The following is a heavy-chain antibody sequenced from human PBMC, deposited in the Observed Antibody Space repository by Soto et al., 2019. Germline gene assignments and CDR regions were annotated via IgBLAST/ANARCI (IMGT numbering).Heavy chain of an antibody. Sequence: ASVKVSCKASGYTFTSYGISWVRQAPGQGLEWMGWISAYNGNTNYAQKLQGRVTMTTDTSTSTAYMELRSLRSDDTAVYYCARDNRITIFGVVTELLFDPWGQGTLVTVSS. V-gene: IGHV1-18*01. J-gene: IGHJ5*02. D-gene: IGHD3-3*01. CDR2: ISAYNGNT. CDR3: ARDNRITIFGVVTELLFDP. CDR1: GYTFTSYG.